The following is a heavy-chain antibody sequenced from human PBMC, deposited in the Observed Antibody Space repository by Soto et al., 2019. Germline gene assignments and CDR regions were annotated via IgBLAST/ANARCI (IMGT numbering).Heavy chain of an antibody. CDR3: ARVKQLRGIDY. D-gene: IGHD6-13*01. J-gene: IGHJ4*02. Sequence: TXESLRLSCTASGFTFSSYSRNWVRQAPGKGLEWVSSISSSSSYIYYGDSVKGRFTISRDNAKNSLYLQMSSLRAEDTAVYCCARVKQLRGIDYCGQGTLVTVSS. CDR1: GFTFSSYS. V-gene: IGHV3-21*01. CDR2: ISSSSSYI.